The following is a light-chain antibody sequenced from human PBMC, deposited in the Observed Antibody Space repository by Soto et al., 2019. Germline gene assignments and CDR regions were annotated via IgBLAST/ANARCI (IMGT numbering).Light chain of an antibody. Sequence: QSALTQPASVSGSPGQSVTISCTGTSSDVGSYNFVSWYQHHPGKAPKLMIYEGSKRPTGVSNRVSGSKSGNTASLTIAGLQAEDEADYYCCSYAGSSTVVFGGGTKLTVL. V-gene: IGLV2-23*01. CDR2: EGS. CDR1: SSDVGSYNF. J-gene: IGLJ2*01. CDR3: CSYAGSSTVV.